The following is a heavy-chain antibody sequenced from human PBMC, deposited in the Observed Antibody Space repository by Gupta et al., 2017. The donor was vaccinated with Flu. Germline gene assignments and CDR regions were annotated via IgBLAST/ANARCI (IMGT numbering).Heavy chain of an antibody. V-gene: IGHV3-72*01. CDR3: ARAVTIATDQFDY. D-gene: IGHD3-3*01. CDR2: IRIQAKKYTT. J-gene: IGHJ4*02. Sequence: EVQLVESGGGLVQPGRSLRLSCAASGFRFSEHYMDWVRQAPGKGPEWVGRIRIQAKKYTTEYAASVQGRFTISRDDSRNLLHLQMNSLKTEDTAVYYCARAVTIATDQFDYWGQGTLVTVSS. CDR1: GFRFSEHY.